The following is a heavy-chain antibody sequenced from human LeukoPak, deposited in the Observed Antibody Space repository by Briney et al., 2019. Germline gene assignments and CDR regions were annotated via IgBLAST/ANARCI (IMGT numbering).Heavy chain of an antibody. CDR2: TSAYNGNT. CDR1: GYTFTSYG. J-gene: IGHJ6*02. V-gene: IGHV1-18*01. D-gene: IGHD3-10*01. Sequence: ASVKVSCKASGYTFTSYGISWVRQAPGQGLEWMGWTSAYNGNTNYAQKLQGRVTMTTVTSTSTAYMELRSLRSDDTAVYYCARAYGSGSLRPYYYYYGMDVWGQGTSVTVSS. CDR3: ARAYGSGSLRPYYYYYGMDV.